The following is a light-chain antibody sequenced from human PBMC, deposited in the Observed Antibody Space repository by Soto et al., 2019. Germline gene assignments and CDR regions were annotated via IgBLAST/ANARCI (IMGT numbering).Light chain of an antibody. CDR3: QQYNSHSRYT. Sequence: DIQMTQSPSTLSASVGDRVTITCRASQSISTWLAWYQQKPGKAPKLLIYTASSLESGVPSRFSGSGSGTEFTLTISSLQPDAFATYYCQQYNSHSRYTFGQGTKLEIK. V-gene: IGKV1-5*03. CDR2: TAS. CDR1: QSISTW. J-gene: IGKJ2*01.